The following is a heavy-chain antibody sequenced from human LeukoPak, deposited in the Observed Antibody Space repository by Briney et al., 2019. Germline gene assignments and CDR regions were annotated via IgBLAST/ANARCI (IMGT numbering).Heavy chain of an antibody. CDR3: ARIAAAGIINN. Sequence: GGSLRLSCAASGFTFSDCYMSWIRQAPGKGPEWVSYISSSGSTIYYADSVKGRFTISRDNAKNSLYLQMNSLRAEDTAVYYCARIAAAGIINNWGQGTLVTVSS. J-gene: IGHJ4*02. D-gene: IGHD6-13*01. CDR1: GFTFSDCY. CDR2: ISSSGSTI. V-gene: IGHV3-11*01.